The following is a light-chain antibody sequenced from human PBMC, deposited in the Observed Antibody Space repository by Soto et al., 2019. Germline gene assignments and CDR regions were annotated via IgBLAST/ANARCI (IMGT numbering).Light chain of an antibody. J-gene: IGLJ2*01. V-gene: IGLV2-8*01. Sequence: SVLTQPPSASGSPGQSVTISCTGTSSDVGSYKYVSWYQQHPGKAPKLMIYEVSQRPSGVPDRFSGSKSGNTASLTVSGLQADDEADYYCSSYAGSNNPVVFGGGTKLTVL. CDR1: SSDVGSYKY. CDR2: EVS. CDR3: SSYAGSNNPVV.